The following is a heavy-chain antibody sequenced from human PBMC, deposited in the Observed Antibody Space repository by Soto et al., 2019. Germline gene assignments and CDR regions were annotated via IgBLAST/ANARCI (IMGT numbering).Heavy chain of an antibody. CDR1: GYTFTSYA. D-gene: IGHD2-21*02. V-gene: IGHV1-3*05. J-gene: IGHJ4*02. CDR3: ARRIVVVTALDY. Sequence: QVQLVQSGAEEKKPGASVKVSCKASGYTFTSYAMHWVRQAPGQRLEWMGWINAGNGNTKYSQKFQGRVTLTRDTSASTAYMELSSLRSEDTAVYYCARRIVVVTALDYWCQGTLVTVSS. CDR2: INAGNGNT.